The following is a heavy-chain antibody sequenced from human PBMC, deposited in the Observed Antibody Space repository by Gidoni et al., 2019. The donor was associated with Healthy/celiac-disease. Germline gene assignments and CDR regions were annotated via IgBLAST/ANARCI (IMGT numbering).Heavy chain of an antibody. Sequence: LSLTCTVSGGSISSGGYYWSWIRQHPGKGLEWIGYIYYSGSTYYNPSLKSRVTISVDTSKNQFSLKLSSVTAADTAVYYCARDPDYGGNSGYFDLWGRGTLVTVSS. V-gene: IGHV4-31*03. J-gene: IGHJ2*01. CDR2: IYYSGST. D-gene: IGHD4-17*01. CDR1: GGSISSGGYY. CDR3: ARDPDYGGNSGYFDL.